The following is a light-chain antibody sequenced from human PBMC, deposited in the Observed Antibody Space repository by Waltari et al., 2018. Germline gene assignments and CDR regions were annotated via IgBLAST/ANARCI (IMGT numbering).Light chain of an antibody. CDR2: AGT. V-gene: IGLV2-23*03. CDR1: SSDLGTYNL. CDR3: SSFEGSSAFDVFGVV. J-gene: IGLJ2*01. Sequence: QSALTQPASVSGSPGQSITISCTGTSSDLGTYNLVSWYQQHPGKAPTLMIYAGTKRPSGISSRFSGSKSGNTASLTISGLQAEDEADYYCSSFEGSSAFDVFGVVFGGGTKLTVL.